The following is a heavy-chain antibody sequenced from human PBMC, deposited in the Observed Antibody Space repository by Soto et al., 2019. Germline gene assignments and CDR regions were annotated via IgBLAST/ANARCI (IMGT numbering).Heavy chain of an antibody. J-gene: IGHJ6*02. CDR1: GFTFSSYA. V-gene: IGHV3-23*01. D-gene: IGHD3-3*01. CDR3: AKDGTRTYYDFWSGYYSSPHYYYGMDV. CDR2: ISGSGGST. Sequence: TGGSLRLSCAASGFTFSSYAMSWVRQAPGKWLEWVSAISGSGGSTYYADSVKGRFTISRDNSKKTLYLQMNSLRAEDTAVYYCAKDGTRTYYDFWSGYYSSPHYYYGMDVSGQGTTVTVSS.